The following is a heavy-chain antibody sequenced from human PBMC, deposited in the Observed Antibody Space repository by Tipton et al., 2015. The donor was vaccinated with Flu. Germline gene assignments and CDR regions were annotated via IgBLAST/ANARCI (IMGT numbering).Heavy chain of an antibody. J-gene: IGHJ4*02. CDR2: IWYDGSNK. Sequence: SLRLSCAASGFTFSSYGMHWVRQAPGKGLEWVAVIWYDGSNKYYADSVKGRFTISRDNSENTLYLQMNSLRAEDTAVYYCARESEGRTRYYDFWSGYSPSYFDYWGQGTLVTVSS. D-gene: IGHD3-3*01. V-gene: IGHV3-33*01. CDR3: ARESEGRTRYYDFWSGYSPSYFDY. CDR1: GFTFSSYG.